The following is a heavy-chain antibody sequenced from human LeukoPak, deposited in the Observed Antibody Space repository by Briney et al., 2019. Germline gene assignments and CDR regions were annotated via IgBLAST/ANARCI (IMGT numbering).Heavy chain of an antibody. CDR1: GDSISSYY. V-gene: IGHV4-4*07. Sequence: PSETLSLTCTVSGDSISSYYWSWVRQPAGKGLEWIGRIYASGNTNYNPSLKGRVTMTVDTCKNKFSLNLSSVTAAVTAVYYCASGRGSSWYYFDSWGQGTLVTVSS. CDR3: ASGRGSSWYYFDS. D-gene: IGHD6-13*01. J-gene: IGHJ4*02. CDR2: IYASGNT.